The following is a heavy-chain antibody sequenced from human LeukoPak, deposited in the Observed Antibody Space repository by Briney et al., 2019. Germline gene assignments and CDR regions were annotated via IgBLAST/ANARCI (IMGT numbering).Heavy chain of an antibody. D-gene: IGHD2-15*01. J-gene: IGHJ4*02. Sequence: SETLSLTCTVSGGSISSGSYYWSWIRQPAGKGLEWIGRIYSSGTTNYNPSLKSRVTISVDTSKNQFSLKLNSVTAADTAVYYCARATYIIAFDYWGQGTLVIASS. V-gene: IGHV4-61*02. CDR1: GGSISSGSYY. CDR2: IYSSGTT. CDR3: ARATYIIAFDY.